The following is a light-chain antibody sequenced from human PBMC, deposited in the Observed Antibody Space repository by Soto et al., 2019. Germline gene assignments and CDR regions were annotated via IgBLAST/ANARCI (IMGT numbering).Light chain of an antibody. V-gene: IGKV3-20*01. J-gene: IGKJ4*01. CDR2: GAS. CDR3: QQYGSSRGLT. CDR1: QSVSSSY. Sequence: EIVLTQSPGTLSLSPGERATLSCRASQSVSSSYLAWYQQKPGQAPRLLIYGASSRATGIPDRFSGSGSGTDFTLTISRLEGEDFAVYYCQQYGSSRGLTFGGGTKVEIK.